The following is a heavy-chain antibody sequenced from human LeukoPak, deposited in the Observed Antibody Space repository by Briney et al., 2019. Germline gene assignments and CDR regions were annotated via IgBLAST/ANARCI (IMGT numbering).Heavy chain of an antibody. D-gene: IGHD6-19*01. CDR2: INHSGST. CDR1: GGSFSGYY. J-gene: IGHJ4*02. Sequence: SETLSLTCAVYGGSFSGYYWSWIRQPPGKGLEWIEEINHSGSTNYNPSLKSRVTISVDTSKNQFSLKLSSVTAADTAVYYCARVVGQWLVRFDYWGQGTLVTVSS. CDR3: ARVVGQWLVRFDY. V-gene: IGHV4-34*01.